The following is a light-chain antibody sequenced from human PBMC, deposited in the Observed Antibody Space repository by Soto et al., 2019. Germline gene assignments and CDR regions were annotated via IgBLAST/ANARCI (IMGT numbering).Light chain of an antibody. J-gene: IGKJ4*01. CDR1: QSVDND. CDR2: DAS. Sequence: EIGMTQSPATLSVSPGDRATLSCRASQSVDNDLAWYQQKPGQPPRLLIYDASTRATGIPARFSGSQSGTEFTLTISSLLSEDFAVYSCQQYNNWPLTFGGGIKVEIK. CDR3: QQYNNWPLT. V-gene: IGKV3D-15*01.